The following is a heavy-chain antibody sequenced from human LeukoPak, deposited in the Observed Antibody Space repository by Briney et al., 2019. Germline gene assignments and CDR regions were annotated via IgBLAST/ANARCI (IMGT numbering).Heavy chain of an antibody. D-gene: IGHD3-22*01. CDR2: ISAYNGNT. CDR1: GYTFTSYG. V-gene: IGHV1-18*01. Sequence: ASVKVSCTASGYTFTSYGISWVRQARGQGLEWMGWISAYNGNTNYAQKLQGRVTMTTDTSTSTAYMELRSLRSDDTAVYYCARDYDSSGYSSHFDYWGQGTLVTVSS. CDR3: ARDYDSSGYSSHFDY. J-gene: IGHJ4*02.